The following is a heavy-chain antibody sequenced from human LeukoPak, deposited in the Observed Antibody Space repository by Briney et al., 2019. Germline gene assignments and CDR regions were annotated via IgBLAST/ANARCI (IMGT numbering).Heavy chain of an antibody. D-gene: IGHD6-19*01. CDR2: IYTSGST. J-gene: IGHJ3*02. CDR3: ARWAGPLVAGLTFGYAVSPNDAFDI. Sequence: SETLSLTCTVSGGSIGSGSYYWSWIRQPAGKGLEWIGRIYTSGSTNYNPSLKSRVTISVDTSKNQFSLKLSSVTAADTAVYYCARWAGPLVAGLTFGYAVSPNDAFDIWGQGTMVTVSS. V-gene: IGHV4-61*02. CDR1: GGSIGSGSYY.